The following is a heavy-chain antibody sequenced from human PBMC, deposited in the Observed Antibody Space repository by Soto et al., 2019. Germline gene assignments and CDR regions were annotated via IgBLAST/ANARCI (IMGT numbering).Heavy chain of an antibody. D-gene: IGHD2-21*02. Sequence: EVQLLESGGGLVQPGGSLRLSCAASGFTFGNYGMNWVRQAPGKGLEWVSGISGGGGSTYYADSVKGRFTVSREPSKRTGFLEMKSLRAEDTAVYYCAKGFIVVVTVIRPDDAFDVWGQGTLVTVSS. CDR2: ISGGGGST. J-gene: IGHJ3*01. V-gene: IGHV3-23*01. CDR1: GFTFGNYG. CDR3: AKGFIVVVTVIRPDDAFDV.